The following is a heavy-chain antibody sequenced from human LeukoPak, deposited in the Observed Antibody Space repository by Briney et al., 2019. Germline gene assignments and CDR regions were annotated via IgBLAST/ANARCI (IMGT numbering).Heavy chain of an antibody. D-gene: IGHD3-10*01. CDR1: GGSISSYY. Sequence: SETLSLTCTVSGGSISSYYWSWIRQPPGKGLEWIGYIYYSGSTNYNPSLKSRVTISVNTSKNQFSLKLSSVTAADTAVYYCARHYYGSGRTTWFDPWGQGTLVTVSS. CDR2: IYYSGST. J-gene: IGHJ5*02. CDR3: ARHYYGSGRTTWFDP. V-gene: IGHV4-59*08.